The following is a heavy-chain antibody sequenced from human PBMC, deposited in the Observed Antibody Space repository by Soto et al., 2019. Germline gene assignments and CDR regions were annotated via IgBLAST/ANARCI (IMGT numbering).Heavy chain of an antibody. V-gene: IGHV1-2*02. CDR1: GYTFTCYY. CDR2: INPNSGGT. D-gene: IGHD2-8*01. J-gene: IGHJ5*02. CDR3: ARVYCTNGVCSWFDH. Sequence: XSVKVSCKASGYTFTCYYMHWVRQAPGQGLEWMGWINPNSGGTNYAQKFQGRVTMTRDTSISTAYMELSRLRSDDTAVYYCARVYCTNGVCSWFDHWGQGTLVTVSS.